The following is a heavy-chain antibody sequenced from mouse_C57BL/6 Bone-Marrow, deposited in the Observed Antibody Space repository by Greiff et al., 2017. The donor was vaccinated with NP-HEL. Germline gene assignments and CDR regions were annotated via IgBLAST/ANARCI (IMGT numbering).Heavy chain of an antibody. D-gene: IGHD1-1*01. CDR3: TRNYGSSYPYYYAMDY. J-gene: IGHJ4*01. Sequence: EVQLVESGTVLARPGASVKMSCKTSGYTFTSYWMHWVKQRPGQGLEWIGAIYPGNSDTSYNQKFKGKAKLTAVTSASTAYMELSSLTNEDSAVYYCTRNYGSSYPYYYAMDYWGQGTSVTVSS. CDR2: IYPGNSDT. CDR1: GYTFTSYW. V-gene: IGHV1-5*01.